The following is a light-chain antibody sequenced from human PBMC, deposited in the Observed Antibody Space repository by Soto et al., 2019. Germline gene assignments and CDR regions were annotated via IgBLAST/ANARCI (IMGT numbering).Light chain of an antibody. CDR2: AAS. CDR3: QQSYSTPIT. CDR1: QDISYY. Sequence: DIQMTQSPSSLCTSVGDRVTITCQASQDISYYLNWYQQKPGKAPKLLIYAASSLQSGVPSRFSGGGSGTDFTLTISSLQPEDFATYYCQQSYSTPITFGQGTRLEIK. V-gene: IGKV1-39*01. J-gene: IGKJ5*01.